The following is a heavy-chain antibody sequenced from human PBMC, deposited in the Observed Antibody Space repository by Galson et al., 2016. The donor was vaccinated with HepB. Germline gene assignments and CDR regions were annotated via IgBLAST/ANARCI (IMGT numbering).Heavy chain of an antibody. D-gene: IGHD2-21*01. Sequence: SLRLSCAASGFDVSLAYLTWVRQAPRKGLEWVSVMYFDGNTYYADSVKGRFTISRDNSKNTLYLHMNSLRVDDTALYYCTVGHYGGYFGQGIPVTVS. CDR1: GFDVSLAY. V-gene: IGHV3-53*01. J-gene: IGHJ4*02. CDR3: TVGHYGGY. CDR2: MYFDGNT.